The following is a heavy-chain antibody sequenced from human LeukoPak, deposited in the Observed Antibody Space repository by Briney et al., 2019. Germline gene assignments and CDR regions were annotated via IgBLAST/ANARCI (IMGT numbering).Heavy chain of an antibody. D-gene: IGHD3-3*02. V-gene: IGHV3-30*04. CDR3: ARVYSILSEVYYDYMDV. Sequence: GGSLRLSCVASGFTFRRYAMHWVRQAPGKGQEWVAVISYDGSKEYYADSVKGRFTISRDDSKNTMYLQMNSLRAEDTAVYYCARVYSILSEVYYDYMDVWGKGTAVTVSS. J-gene: IGHJ6*03. CDR2: ISYDGSKE. CDR1: GFTFRRYA.